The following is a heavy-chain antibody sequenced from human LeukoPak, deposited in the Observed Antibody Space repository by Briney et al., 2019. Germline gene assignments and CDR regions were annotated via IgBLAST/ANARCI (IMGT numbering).Heavy chain of an antibody. Sequence: ASVKVSCKASGYTFTGYYMHWVRQAPGQGLEWMGWINPTSGGTNYAQKFQGRVTMTRDTSISTAYMELSSLRPDDTAMYYCATDLNYCSGGGCYEYWGQGTLVTVSS. CDR3: ATDLNYCSGGGCYEY. CDR1: GYTFTGYY. CDR2: INPTSGGT. V-gene: IGHV1-2*02. D-gene: IGHD2-15*01. J-gene: IGHJ4*02.